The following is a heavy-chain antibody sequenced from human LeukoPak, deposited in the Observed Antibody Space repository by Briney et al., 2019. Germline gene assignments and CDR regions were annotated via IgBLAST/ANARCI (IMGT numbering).Heavy chain of an antibody. CDR2: TYYSGST. V-gene: IGHV4-59*08. CDR1: GGSISSYY. D-gene: IGHD6-13*01. CDR3: ARGSSSWDY. J-gene: IGHJ4*02. Sequence: SETLSLTCTVSGGSISSYYWSWIRQPPGKGLEWIGYTYYSGSTNYNPSLKSRVTISVDTSKNQFSLKLSSVTAADTAVYYCARGSSSWDYWGQGTLVTVSS.